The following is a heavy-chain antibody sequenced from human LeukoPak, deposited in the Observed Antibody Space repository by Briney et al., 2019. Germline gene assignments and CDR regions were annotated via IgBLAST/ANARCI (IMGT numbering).Heavy chain of an antibody. V-gene: IGHV3-23*01. J-gene: IGHJ4*02. D-gene: IGHD4-11*01. CDR3: TTRLQHHFDY. Sequence: GGSLRLSCTASGFTFSSYAMSWVRQAPGKGLEWVSTFSGTSTTHYADSVKGRVTISRDNSKSTLYLQMNSLRAEDTAVYYCTTRLQHHFDYWGQGTQVTVSS. CDR2: FSGTSTT. CDR1: GFTFSSYA.